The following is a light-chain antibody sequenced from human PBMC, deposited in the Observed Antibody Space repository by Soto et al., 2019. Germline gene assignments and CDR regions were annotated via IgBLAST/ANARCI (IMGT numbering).Light chain of an antibody. V-gene: IGKV2-30*02. CDR2: KVS. CDR1: QSLVHSDGNTY. J-gene: IGKJ1*01. Sequence: DIVMTQSQLSLPVTLGQPASISCRSSQSLVHSDGNTYLNWFQQRPGQSPRRLIYKVSNRDSGVPDRFSGSGSGTDFTLKISRVEAEDVGVYYCMQRIEFPWTFGQGTKVDIK. CDR3: MQRIEFPWT.